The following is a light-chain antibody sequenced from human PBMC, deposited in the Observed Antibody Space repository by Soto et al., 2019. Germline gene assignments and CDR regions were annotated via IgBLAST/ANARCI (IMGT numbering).Light chain of an antibody. Sequence: DIVMTQSPLSLSVTPGEPASISCRSSQSLLHSNGYNYLDWYLQKPGQSPLLLIYLGSNRASGVPDRFSASGSGTEFTQKISRVEAEDVGVYYCMQAVQTPPTFGGGTKVEIK. J-gene: IGKJ4*01. CDR1: QSLLHSNGYNY. CDR2: LGS. V-gene: IGKV2-28*01. CDR3: MQAVQTPPT.